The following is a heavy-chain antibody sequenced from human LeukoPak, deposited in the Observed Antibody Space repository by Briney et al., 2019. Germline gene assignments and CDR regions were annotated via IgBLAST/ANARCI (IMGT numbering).Heavy chain of an antibody. CDR1: GGSISSSSYY. Sequence: SETLSLTCTVSGGSISSSSYYWGWIRQPPGKGLEWIGSIYYSGSTYYNPSLKSRVTISVDTSKNQFSLKLSSVTAADTAVYYCARSSYSSSWPHWGQGTLVTVSS. CDR2: IYYSGST. V-gene: IGHV4-39*01. D-gene: IGHD6-13*01. CDR3: ARSSYSSSWPH. J-gene: IGHJ4*02.